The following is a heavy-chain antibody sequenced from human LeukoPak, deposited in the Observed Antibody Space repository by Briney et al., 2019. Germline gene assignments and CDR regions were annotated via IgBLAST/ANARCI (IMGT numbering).Heavy chain of an antibody. CDR1: GYTFTGYY. J-gene: IGHJ3*02. D-gene: IGHD3-22*01. V-gene: IGHV1-2*02. Sequence: GASVKVSCKASGYTFTGYYMHWVRQAPGQGLEWMGWINPNSGGTNYAQKFQGRVTMTRDTSISTAYMELSSLRSEDTAVYYCARDPSDSSGYYQDAFDIWGQGTMVTVSS. CDR3: ARDPSDSSGYYQDAFDI. CDR2: INPNSGGT.